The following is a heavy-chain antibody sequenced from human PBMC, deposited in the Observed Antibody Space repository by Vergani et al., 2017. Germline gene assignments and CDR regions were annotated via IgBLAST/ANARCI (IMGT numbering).Heavy chain of an antibody. V-gene: IGHV4-61*02. D-gene: IGHD6-19*01. J-gene: IGHJ3*01. CDR3: ARRSGGYSGGKVHPLRTAFDV. Sequence: QVQLQESGPGLVKPSQTLSLTCTVSGGSINSHNYYWSWIRQPAGKGLEWIGRIHTSGSTNYNPSLKSRVTMSEDTSKNQFSLNLTSVTAADTAIYFCARRSGGYSGGKVHPLRTAFDVWGHGTVVTVSS. CDR1: GGSINSHNYY. CDR2: IHTSGST.